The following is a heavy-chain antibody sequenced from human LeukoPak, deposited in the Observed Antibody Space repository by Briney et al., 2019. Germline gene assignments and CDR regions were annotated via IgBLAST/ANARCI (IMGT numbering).Heavy chain of an antibody. CDR1: GFTFSNYW. D-gene: IGHD3-9*01. CDR3: ARDLRRYDILTGYENPGFDY. Sequence: QPGGSLRLSCAASGFTFSNYWMHWVRGAPGKGLVWVSSINSDGSSTSNADSVKGRFTISRDNAKNTLYLQMNSLRAEDTAVYYCARDLRRYDILTGYENPGFDYWGQGTLVTVSS. J-gene: IGHJ4*02. V-gene: IGHV3-74*01. CDR2: INSDGSST.